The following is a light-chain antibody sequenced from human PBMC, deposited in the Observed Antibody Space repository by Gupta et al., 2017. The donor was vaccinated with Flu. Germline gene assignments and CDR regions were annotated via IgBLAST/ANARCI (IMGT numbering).Light chain of an antibody. Sequence: PSTLSASVGDRVTITCRASDSIDSWLAWYQKKPGKAPKPLIYKASNLESEVPFRFSGSGSGTEFSLTINGLQPDDFATYYCQQYVNDPWTFGQGTKVEIK. CDR1: DSIDSW. V-gene: IGKV1-5*03. CDR3: QQYVNDPWT. CDR2: KAS. J-gene: IGKJ1*01.